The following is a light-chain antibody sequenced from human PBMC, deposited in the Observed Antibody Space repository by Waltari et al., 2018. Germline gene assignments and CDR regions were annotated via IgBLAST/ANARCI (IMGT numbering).Light chain of an antibody. CDR2: GAS. V-gene: IGKV3-20*01. Sequence: ELVLTQSPVTLSLSPGERATLSCRASQCGNDIYLAWYQQKVGQPPRLLIYGASSRATGIPDRFSGSGSGTDFTLTISRLEPEDFAVYYCQHLDTSWTFGQGTKVEIK. CDR3: QHLDTSWT. J-gene: IGKJ1*01. CDR1: QCGNDIY.